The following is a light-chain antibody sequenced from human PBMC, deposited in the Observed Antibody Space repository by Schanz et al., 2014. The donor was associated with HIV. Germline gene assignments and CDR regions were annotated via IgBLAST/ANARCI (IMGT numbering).Light chain of an antibody. CDR1: SSNIGAGYD. J-gene: IGLJ3*02. Sequence: QSVLTQPPSLSGAPGQRVSLSCNGSSSNIGAGYDVHWYQQFPGTAPKLLIFDDDSRPSGVPDRFSASKSGTSASLAITGLQSDDEADYYCQTYDSSLSGSVFGGGTKLTVL. CDR2: DDD. V-gene: IGLV1-40*01. CDR3: QTYDSSLSGSV.